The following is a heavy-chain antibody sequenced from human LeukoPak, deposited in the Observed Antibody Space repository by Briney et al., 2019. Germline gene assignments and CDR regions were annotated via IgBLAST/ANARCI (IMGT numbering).Heavy chain of an antibody. V-gene: IGHV3-48*01. CDR2: ISTAITTT. CDR3: ARDGGKGYEIDY. CDR1: VFPFSHNP. D-gene: IGHD2-2*01. J-gene: IGHJ4*02. Sequence: GGSLRLSCVVSVFPFSHNPMNWVRQAPGKGLEWVSYISTAITTTYYAESVKGRFTISRDNAKNSLYLQMNSLRVEDTAVYYCARDGGKGYEIDYWGQGTLVTVSS.